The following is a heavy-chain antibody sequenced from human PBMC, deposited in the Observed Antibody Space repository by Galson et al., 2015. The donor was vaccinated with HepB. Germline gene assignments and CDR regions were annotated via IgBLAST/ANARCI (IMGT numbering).Heavy chain of an antibody. J-gene: IGHJ4*02. V-gene: IGHV3-48*03. Sequence: SLRLSCAASGFTFSSYEMNWVRQAPGKGLEWVSYISSSGSTIYYADSVKGRFTISRDNAKNSLYLQMNSLRAEDTAVYYCARDAPTYYDFWSGYNPLDYWGQGTLVTVSS. CDR2: ISSSGSTI. CDR3: ARDAPTYYDFWSGYNPLDY. D-gene: IGHD3-3*01. CDR1: GFTFSSYE.